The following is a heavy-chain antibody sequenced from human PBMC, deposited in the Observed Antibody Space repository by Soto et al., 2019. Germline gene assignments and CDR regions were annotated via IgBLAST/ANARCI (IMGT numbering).Heavy chain of an antibody. D-gene: IGHD3-22*01. Sequence: SETLSLTCAVYGGSFSGYYWSWIRQPPGKGLEWIGEINHSGSTNYNPSLKSRVTISVDTSKNQFSLKLSSVTAADTAVYYCARVTPYDSSGLNAFDIWGQGTMVTVS. V-gene: IGHV4-34*01. J-gene: IGHJ3*02. CDR2: INHSGST. CDR3: ARVTPYDSSGLNAFDI. CDR1: GGSFSGYY.